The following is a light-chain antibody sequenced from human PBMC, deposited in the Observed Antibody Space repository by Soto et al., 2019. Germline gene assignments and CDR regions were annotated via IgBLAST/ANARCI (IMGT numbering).Light chain of an antibody. CDR3: QNYNNWPSWT. J-gene: IGKJ1*01. V-gene: IGKV3-15*01. Sequence: EILMTQSPATLSVSPGERATLSCRATQSISTNLAWYQQKPGQAPRLLIFGASTRATGIPAMFSGSGSGTEFPLNISSLQSEDFAVYYCQNYNNWPSWTFGQGTKVEIK. CDR1: QSISTN. CDR2: GAS.